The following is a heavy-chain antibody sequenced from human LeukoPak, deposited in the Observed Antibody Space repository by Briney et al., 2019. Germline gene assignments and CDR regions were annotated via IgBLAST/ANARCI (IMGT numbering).Heavy chain of an antibody. V-gene: IGHV3-9*01. CDR2: ISWNSGSI. J-gene: IGHJ4*02. CDR3: AKAYYYDSSGHSYYFDY. D-gene: IGHD3-22*01. CDR1: GFTLDDYA. Sequence: GGSLRLSCAASGFTLDDYAMHWVRQAPGKGLEWVSGISWNSGSIGYADSVKGRFTISRDNAKNSLYLQMNSLRAEDTALYYCAKAYYYDSSGHSYYFDYWGQGTLVTVSS.